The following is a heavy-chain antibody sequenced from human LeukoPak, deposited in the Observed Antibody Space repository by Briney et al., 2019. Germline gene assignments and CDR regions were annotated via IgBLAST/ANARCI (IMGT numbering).Heavy chain of an antibody. CDR2: ICTSGST. D-gene: IGHD2-2*01. Sequence: SETLSLTCTVSGGSISSYYWSWIRQPAGKGLEWIGRICTSGSTNYNPSLKSRVTMSVDTSKNQFSLKLSSVTAADTAVYYCARDIVVVPAENYYGMDVWGQGTTVTVSS. CDR1: GGSISSYY. V-gene: IGHV4-4*07. J-gene: IGHJ6*02. CDR3: ARDIVVVPAENYYGMDV.